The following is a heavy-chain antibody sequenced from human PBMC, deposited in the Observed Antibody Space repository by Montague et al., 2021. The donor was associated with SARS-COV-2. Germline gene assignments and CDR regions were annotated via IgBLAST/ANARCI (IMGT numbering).Heavy chain of an antibody. CDR1: GVSISSYY. CDR3: ARGVAPSEDNWFDP. V-gene: IGHV4-59*01. CDR2: IYYTGST. J-gene: IGHJ5*02. D-gene: IGHD6-13*01. Sequence: SETLSLTCTVSGVSISSYYWIWIRQPPGKGLEWIGYIYYTGSTNYNPSLKSRVTISVDTSKNQFSLKLSSVTAADTAVYCCARGVAPSEDNWFDPWGQGTLVTVSS.